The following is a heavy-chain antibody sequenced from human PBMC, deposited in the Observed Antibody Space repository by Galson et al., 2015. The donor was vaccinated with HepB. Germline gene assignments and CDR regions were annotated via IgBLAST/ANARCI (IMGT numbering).Heavy chain of an antibody. D-gene: IGHD3-10*01. J-gene: IGHJ6*02. V-gene: IGHV3-7*03. CDR1: GFTFGSFW. CDR3: ARRISLVRGIITRPDYYYGMDV. CDR2: INPDGSEK. Sequence: SLRLSCAASGFTFGSFWMNWVRQAPGKGLEWVANINPDGSEKYYVDSLKGRFTISRDNDKNSVYLQMDSLRAEDTAVYYCARRISLVRGIITRPDYYYGMDVWGQGTTVTVAS.